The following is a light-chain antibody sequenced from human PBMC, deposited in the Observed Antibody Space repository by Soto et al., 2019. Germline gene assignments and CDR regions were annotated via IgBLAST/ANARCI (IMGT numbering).Light chain of an antibody. CDR2: EVT. J-gene: IGLJ3*02. Sequence: QSALTQPPSASGSPGQSVTISCTGTSSDVGGYSYVSWYQQYPGRAPKLKIYEVTKRPSGVPDRFSGSKSGNTASLTVSGLQAEDEADYYCSSYAASNNFYFVFGGGTKVTVL. CDR3: SSYAASNNFYFV. V-gene: IGLV2-8*01. CDR1: SSDVGGYSY.